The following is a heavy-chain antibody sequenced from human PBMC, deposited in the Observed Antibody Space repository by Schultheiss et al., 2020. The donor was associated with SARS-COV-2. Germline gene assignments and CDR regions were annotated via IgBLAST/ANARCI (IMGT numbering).Heavy chain of an antibody. CDR2: LYSGGST. CDR3: AKMRGYHDLLTGLDY. Sequence: GGSLRLSCAASGITFSSYDMHWVRQATGKGLEWVSLLYSGGSTYYADSVKGRFTISRDNSKNTLYVQMNSLRAEDTAVYYCAKMRGYHDLLTGLDYWGQGTPVTVSS. D-gene: IGHD3-9*01. J-gene: IGHJ4*02. CDR1: GITFSSYD. V-gene: IGHV3-53*01.